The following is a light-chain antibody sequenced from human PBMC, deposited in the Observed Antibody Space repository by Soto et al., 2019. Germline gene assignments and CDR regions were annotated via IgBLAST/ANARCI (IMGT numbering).Light chain of an antibody. CDR3: QQYYTIPRT. CDR1: QSALHSSKNKDH. J-gene: IGKJ1*01. CDR2: WAS. Sequence: DIVMTQSPDSLAVSLGERATINCKSRQSALHSSKNKDHLAWYQQKPGQPPKLLIYWASARESGVPDRFSGSGSGEDFTLAISSLQAEDVAVYYCQQYYTIPRTFGQGTKVEIK. V-gene: IGKV4-1*01.